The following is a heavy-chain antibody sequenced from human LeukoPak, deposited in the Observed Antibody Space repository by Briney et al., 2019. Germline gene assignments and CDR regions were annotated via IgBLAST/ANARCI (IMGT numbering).Heavy chain of an antibody. CDR3: ARQSFISGDNWNYVLNGDDALDI. V-gene: IGHV1-18*01. CDR2: MTACDGNT. D-gene: IGHD1-7*01. J-gene: IGHJ3*02. CDR1: GYTFSRYG. Sequence: ASMKVSCKASGYTFSRYGITWVRQAPGQGLEWMGWMTACDGNTNFAQNFQARVTMTTDTSTNTAYMELRSLRSDDTAVYYCARQSFISGDNWNYVLNGDDALDIWGQGTMVTASS.